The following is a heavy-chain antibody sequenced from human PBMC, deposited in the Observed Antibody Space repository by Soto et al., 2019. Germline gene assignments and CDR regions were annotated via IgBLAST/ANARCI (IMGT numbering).Heavy chain of an antibody. D-gene: IGHD6-13*01. CDR2: INHSGST. Sequence: SETLSLTCAVYGGSFSGYYWSWIRQPPGKGLEWIGEINHSGSTNYNPSLKSRVTISVDTSKNQFSLKLSSVTAADTAVYYCARAHGIAAASYYHYYYGMDVWGQGTTVTVSS. J-gene: IGHJ6*02. CDR1: GGSFSGYY. V-gene: IGHV4-34*01. CDR3: ARAHGIAAASYYHYYYGMDV.